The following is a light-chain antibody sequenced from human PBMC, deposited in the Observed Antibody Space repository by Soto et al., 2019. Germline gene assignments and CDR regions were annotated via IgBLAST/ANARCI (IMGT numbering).Light chain of an antibody. V-gene: IGLV2-14*01. CDR2: DVS. J-gene: IGLJ1*01. CDR1: SSDLGGYNY. Sequence: QSALTQPASVSGSPGQSLAISCTGTSSDLGGYNYVSWYQQHPGKAPKLMIYDVSNRPSGVSNRFSGSKSGNTASLTISGLQAEDEADYYCSSYTSSSTLYVFGTGTKLTVL. CDR3: SSYTSSSTLYV.